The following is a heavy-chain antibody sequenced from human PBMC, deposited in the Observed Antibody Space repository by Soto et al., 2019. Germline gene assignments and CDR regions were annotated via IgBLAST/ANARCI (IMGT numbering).Heavy chain of an antibody. CDR1: GGSFSGYY. V-gene: IGHV4-34*01. D-gene: IGHD3-22*01. CDR3: AREPYYYDSSGYYYPKRGYLDY. CDR2: INHSGST. J-gene: IGHJ4*02. Sequence: SETLSLTCAVYGGSFSGYYWSWIRQPPGKGLEWIGEINHSGSTNYNPSLKSRVTISVDTSKNQFSLKLSSVTAADTAVYYCAREPYYYDSSGYYYPKRGYLDYWGQGTLVTVSS.